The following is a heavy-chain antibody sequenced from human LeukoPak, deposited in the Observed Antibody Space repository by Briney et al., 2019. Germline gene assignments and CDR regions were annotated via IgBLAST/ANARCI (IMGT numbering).Heavy chain of an antibody. CDR2: IKSKYSGETA. V-gene: IGHV3-15*07. CDR1: GFAFSSAW. J-gene: IGHJ4*02. CDR3: ATGYADTWHDGY. Sequence: GGSLRLSCAASGFAFSSAWMKWVRQAPGKGLEWVGRIKSKYSGETANYAAPVKGRYTISRDDSKNVLYLQMNSLRVEDTAVYYCATGYADTWHDGYWGQGTLVTVSS. D-gene: IGHD1-1*01.